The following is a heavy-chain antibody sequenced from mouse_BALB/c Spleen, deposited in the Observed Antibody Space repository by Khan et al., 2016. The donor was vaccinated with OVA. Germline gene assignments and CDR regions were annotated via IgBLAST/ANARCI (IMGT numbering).Heavy chain of an antibody. J-gene: IGHJ4*01. CDR3: ARAYYGNYREAMDY. V-gene: IGHV2-6-7*01. Sequence: QVQLKESGPGLVAPSQSLSITCTVSGFSLTGYGVNWVRQPPGKGLEWLGMIWGDGSTDYNSALKSRLNLSKDNSKSQVFFKMNSLQTEDTASYYCARAYYGNYREAMDYWGHGTSVTVSS. D-gene: IGHD2-10*01. CDR2: IWGDGST. CDR1: GFSLTGYG.